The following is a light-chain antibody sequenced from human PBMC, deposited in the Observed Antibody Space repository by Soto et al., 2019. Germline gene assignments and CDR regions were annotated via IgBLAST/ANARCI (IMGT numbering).Light chain of an antibody. J-gene: IGKJ4*01. CDR3: QQYNGWPLT. V-gene: IGKV3D-15*01. Sequence: EIVMTQSPATLSVSPGERATLSCRASQSVGSDLAWYQQKPGQAPRLVIYDISARATGIPTRFSGSGSGTEFTLTISSLQSEDFAVYYCQQYNGWPLTFGGGTKV. CDR1: QSVGSD. CDR2: DIS.